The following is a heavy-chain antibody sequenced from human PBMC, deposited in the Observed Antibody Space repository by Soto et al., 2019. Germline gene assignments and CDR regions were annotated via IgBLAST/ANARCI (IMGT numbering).Heavy chain of an antibody. CDR2: IDPSDSYT. V-gene: IGHV5-10-1*01. Sequence: GESLKISCKGSGYSFTSYWISWVRQMPGKGLEWMGRIDPSDSYTNYSPSFQGHVTISADKSISTAYLQWSSLKASDTAMYYCARLNSSGWEDVGLDYWGQGTLVTVSS. J-gene: IGHJ4*02. CDR3: ARLNSSGWEDVGLDY. CDR1: GYSFTSYW. D-gene: IGHD6-19*01.